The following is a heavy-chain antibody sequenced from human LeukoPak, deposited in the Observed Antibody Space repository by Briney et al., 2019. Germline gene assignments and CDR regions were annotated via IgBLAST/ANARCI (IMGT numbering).Heavy chain of an antibody. CDR3: AKEMITFGGVIAN. D-gene: IGHD3-16*02. CDR1: GFTFSSYA. Sequence: GSLRLSCAASGFTFSSYAMNWVRQAPGKGLEWVSTLSGSGYSTYYADSVKGRFTISRDNSKNTLYLQMNSLRVEDTAGYYCAKEMITFGGVIANWGQGTLVTVSS. CDR2: LSGSGYST. V-gene: IGHV3-23*01. J-gene: IGHJ4*02.